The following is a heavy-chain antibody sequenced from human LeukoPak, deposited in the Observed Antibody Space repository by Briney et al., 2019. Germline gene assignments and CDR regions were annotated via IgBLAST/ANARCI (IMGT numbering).Heavy chain of an antibody. CDR3: ARWGYYDSSGYYYYTKCYYYYGMAV. D-gene: IGHD3-22*01. Sequence: KTGGSLRLSCAASAFTFSSYSMNWVRQAPGKWLEWVSSISISSSYIYYAYSLNVRFTISRDDAQNSLYLKMHSLRAEDTAVYYCARWGYYDSSGYYYYTKCYYYYGMAVWGQGTTVIVSS. J-gene: IGHJ6*02. V-gene: IGHV3-21*01. CDR2: ISISSSYI. CDR1: AFTFSSYS.